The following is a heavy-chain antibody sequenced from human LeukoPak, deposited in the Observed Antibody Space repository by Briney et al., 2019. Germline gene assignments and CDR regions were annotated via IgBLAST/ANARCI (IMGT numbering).Heavy chain of an antibody. J-gene: IGHJ6*03. CDR3: ARDRQDYYYYYMDV. CDR1: GFTVSSNY. V-gene: IGHV3-66*02. Sequence: GGSLRLSCAASGFTVSSNYMSWVRQAPGKGLEWVPVIYSGGSTYYADSVKGRFTISRDNSKNTLYLQMNSLRAEDTAVYYCARDRQDYYYYYMDVWGKGTTVTVSS. CDR2: IYSGGST.